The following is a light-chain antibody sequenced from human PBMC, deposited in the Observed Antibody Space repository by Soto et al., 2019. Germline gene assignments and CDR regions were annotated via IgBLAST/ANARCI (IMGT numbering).Light chain of an antibody. CDR1: QSVSSN. V-gene: IGKV3-15*01. CDR2: GAS. Sequence: IMPQSPDTLSLTPGERATLSCRASQSVSSNLAWYQQKPGQAPRLLIYGASTRATGIPARFSGSGSGTEFTLTISSLQSEDFAVYYCQQYNNWPRTFGQGTKVDIK. J-gene: IGKJ1*01. CDR3: QQYNNWPRT.